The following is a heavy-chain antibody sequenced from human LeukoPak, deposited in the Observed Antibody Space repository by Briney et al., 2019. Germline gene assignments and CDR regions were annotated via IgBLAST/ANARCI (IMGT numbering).Heavy chain of an antibody. Sequence: SVKVSCKASGGTFSSYAISWVRQAPGQGLEWMGGIIPIFGTANYAQKFQGRVTITTDESTSTAYMELSSLRSEDTAVYYCARARYLYCSSTSCYHWFDPWGQGTLVTVSS. V-gene: IGHV1-69*05. J-gene: IGHJ5*02. CDR2: IIPIFGTA. CDR3: ARARYLYCSSTSCYHWFDP. CDR1: GGTFSSYA. D-gene: IGHD2-2*01.